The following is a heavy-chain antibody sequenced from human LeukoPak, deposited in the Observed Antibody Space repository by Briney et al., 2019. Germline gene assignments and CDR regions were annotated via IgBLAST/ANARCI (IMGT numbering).Heavy chain of an antibody. CDR1: GFTFSSYS. J-gene: IGHJ4*02. D-gene: IGHD4-17*01. Sequence: PGGSLRLSCAASGFTFSSYSMNWVRQAPGKGLEWVSSISSSSSYIYYADSVKGRFTISRDNAKNSLYLQMNSLRAEDTAVYYCARDPRIGGTTVTTSDYWGQGTLVTVSS. CDR2: ISSSSSYI. V-gene: IGHV3-21*01. CDR3: ARDPRIGGTTVTTSDY.